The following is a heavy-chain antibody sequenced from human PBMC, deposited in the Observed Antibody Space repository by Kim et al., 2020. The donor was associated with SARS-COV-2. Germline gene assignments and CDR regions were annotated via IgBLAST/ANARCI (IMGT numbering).Heavy chain of an antibody. CDR2: INPNSGCT. V-gene: IGHV1-2*06. J-gene: IGHJ6*02. D-gene: IGHD5-18*01. CDR1: GYTFTGYY. CDR3: ARDDPTAMVIWYYYYGMDV. Sequence: ASVKVSCKASGYTFTGYYMHWVRQAPGQGLEWMGRINPNSGCTNYAQKFQGRVTMTRDTSISTAYMELSRLRSDDTAVYYCARDDPTAMVIWYYYYGMDVGGQGTTVTVSS.